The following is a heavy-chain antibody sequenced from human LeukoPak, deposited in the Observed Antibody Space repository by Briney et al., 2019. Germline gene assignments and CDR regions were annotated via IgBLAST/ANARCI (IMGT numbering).Heavy chain of an antibody. CDR3: ARLQSYYYYMDV. D-gene: IGHD4-11*01. CDR2: IYTSGST. CDR1: VGSISSYY. J-gene: IGHJ6*03. V-gene: IGHV4-4*09. Sequence: SETRSLTCTVSVGSISSYYWSWIRQPPGKGLEWIGYIYTSGSTNYNPSLKSRVTISVDTSKNQFSLKLSSVTAADTAVYYCARLQSYYYYMDVWGKGTTVTVS.